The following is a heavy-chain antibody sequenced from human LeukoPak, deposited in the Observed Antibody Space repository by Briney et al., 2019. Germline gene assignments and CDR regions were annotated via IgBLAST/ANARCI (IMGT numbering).Heavy chain of an antibody. Sequence: GGSLRLSCAASGFTDNTNYLNWVRQAPGKGPEWVSTVYTYGTTYYADSVKGRFTISRDNSKNTLYLQMNSLRPEDTAVYYCAAQDTFFDSWGQGTLVTVSS. CDR1: GFTDNTNY. CDR3: AAQDTFFDS. CDR2: VYTYGTT. J-gene: IGHJ4*02. V-gene: IGHV3-53*01. D-gene: IGHD2-15*01.